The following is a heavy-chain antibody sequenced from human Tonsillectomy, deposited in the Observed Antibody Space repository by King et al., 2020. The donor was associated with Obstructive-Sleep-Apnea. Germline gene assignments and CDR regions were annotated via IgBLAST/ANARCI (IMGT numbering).Heavy chain of an antibody. Sequence: VQLVESGAEVKKPGSSVKVSCKASGGTFSSYAISWVRQAPGQGLEWMGRIIPLFGTAKYAQKYQGRVTITADESTSTAYMELRSLRSEDTAVYYCARGFGSGSYSLYYFDYWGQGTLVTVSS. V-gene: IGHV1-69*18. CDR3: ARGFGSGSYSLYYFDY. CDR1: GGTFSSYA. D-gene: IGHD3-10*01. CDR2: IIPLFGTA. J-gene: IGHJ4*02.